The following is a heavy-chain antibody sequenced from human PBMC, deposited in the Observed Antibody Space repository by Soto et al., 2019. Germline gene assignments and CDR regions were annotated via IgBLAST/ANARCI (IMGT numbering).Heavy chain of an antibody. CDR2: ISGSGGST. Sequence: GGSLRLSCAASGFTFSSYAMSWVRQAPGKGLEWVSAISGSGGSTYYADSVKGRFTISRDNSKNTLYLQMNSLRAEDTAVYYWAKTTSSGWYRSTFDYWGQGTLVTVSS. CDR3: AKTTSSGWYRSTFDY. J-gene: IGHJ4*02. CDR1: GFTFSSYA. V-gene: IGHV3-23*01. D-gene: IGHD6-19*01.